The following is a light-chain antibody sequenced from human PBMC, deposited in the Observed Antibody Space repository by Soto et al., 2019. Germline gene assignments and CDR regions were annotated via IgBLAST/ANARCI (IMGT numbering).Light chain of an antibody. CDR2: AAS. CDR3: QQSYGALRT. V-gene: IGKV1-39*01. CDR1: QSISRH. Sequence: DIQMTQSPSALSASVGDRVTITCRASQSISRHLNWYQQKPGKAPKSLIYAASSLQSGVPSRFSGSGSGTEFTLTISNLQPDESAIYYCQQSYGALRTFGQGTKVEIK. J-gene: IGKJ1*01.